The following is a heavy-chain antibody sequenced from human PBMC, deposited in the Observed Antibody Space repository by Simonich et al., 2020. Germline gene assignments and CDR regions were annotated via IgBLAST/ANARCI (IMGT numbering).Heavy chain of an antibody. Sequence: EVQLVESGGGLVKPGGSLRLSCAASGFTFSSYSMNWVRRAPGKGLEWVSSISSISSYIYYADSVKGRFTISRDNAKNSLYLQMNSLRAEDTAVYYCARWIAVAGTGAYGMDVWGQGTTVTVSS. CDR3: ARWIAVAGTGAYGMDV. D-gene: IGHD6-19*01. J-gene: IGHJ6*02. CDR2: ISSISSYI. V-gene: IGHV3-21*01. CDR1: GFTFSSYS.